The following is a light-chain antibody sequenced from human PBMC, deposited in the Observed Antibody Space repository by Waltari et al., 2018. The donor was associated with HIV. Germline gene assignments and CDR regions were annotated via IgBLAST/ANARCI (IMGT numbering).Light chain of an antibody. V-gene: IGLV2-23*02. J-gene: IGLJ1*01. CDR3: SSYATGNTYV. CDR2: EVT. CDR1: NSDIGKYNL. Sequence: QSALTQPASVSGSPGQSITISCTGTNSDIGKYNLFPWYQQHPGKVPKVLIFEVTTRPSGISHRFSGSKSDNTASLTISGLQAEDEADYYCSSYATGNTYVFGTGTSVTVL.